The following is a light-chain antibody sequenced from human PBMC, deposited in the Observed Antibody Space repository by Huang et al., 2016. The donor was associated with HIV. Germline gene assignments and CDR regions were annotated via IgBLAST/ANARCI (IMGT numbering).Light chain of an antibody. V-gene: IGKV2-30*01. CDR2: KGS. Sequence: DVVMTQSPLSLPVTLGQPASISCRSSESLVYSDGNTDLNWFQQRPGHSPSRLSYKGSIRDSGVPDRFSGSGSGTNFTLKISRGEAEDVGIYYCMQGSHWPPTFGPGTKVDFK. J-gene: IGKJ3*01. CDR3: MQGSHWPPT. CDR1: ESLVYSDGNTD.